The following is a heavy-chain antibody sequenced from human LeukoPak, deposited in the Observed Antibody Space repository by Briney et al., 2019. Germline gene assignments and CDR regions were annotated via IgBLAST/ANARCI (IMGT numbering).Heavy chain of an antibody. J-gene: IGHJ6*02. V-gene: IGHV1-2*02. CDR1: GYTFTGYY. Sequence: ASVKVSCKASGYTFTGYYMHWVRQAPGQGLEWMGWINPNSGGTNYAQKFQGRVTMTRDTSISTAYMELSRLRSDDTAVYYCARVDWNYGAYYYYGMDVWGQGTTVTVSS. CDR3: ARVDWNYGAYYYYGMDV. D-gene: IGHD1-7*01. CDR2: INPNSGGT.